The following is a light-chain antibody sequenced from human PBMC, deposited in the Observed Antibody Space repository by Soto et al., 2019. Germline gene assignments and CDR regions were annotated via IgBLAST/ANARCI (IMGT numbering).Light chain of an antibody. J-gene: IGKJ4*01. Sequence: DIQMTQSPSSLSASVGDRVTITCRASQGISNYLAWYQQKPGKVPKLLIYAASTLQSGVPSRFSGSGSDTEFTLTISSLQQEDVATYYYQKYNSACRLFFGGGTKMEIK. CDR2: AAS. CDR1: QGISNY. CDR3: QKYNSACRLF. V-gene: IGKV1-27*01.